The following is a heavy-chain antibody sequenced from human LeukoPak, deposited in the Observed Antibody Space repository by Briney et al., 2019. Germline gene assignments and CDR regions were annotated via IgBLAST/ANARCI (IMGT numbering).Heavy chain of an antibody. Sequence: GGSLRLSCAASGFTFSSYGMHWVCQAPGKGLEWVAVIWYDGSNKYYADSVKGRFTISRDNSKNTLYLQMNSLRAEDTAVYYCARDHSSGWYSDYFDYWGQVAMATVSS. CDR2: IWYDGSNK. V-gene: IGHV3-33*01. J-gene: IGHJ4*02. D-gene: IGHD6-19*01. CDR3: ARDHSSGWYSDYFDY. CDR1: GFTFSSYG.